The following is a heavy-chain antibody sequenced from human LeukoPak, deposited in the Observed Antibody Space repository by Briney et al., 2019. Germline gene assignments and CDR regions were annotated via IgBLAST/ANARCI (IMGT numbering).Heavy chain of an antibody. CDR1: GGSFSGYY. Sequence: PSETLSLTCAVYGGSFSGYYWSWIRQPPGKGLEWIGEINHSGSTNYNPSLKSRVTISVDTSKNQFPLKLSSVTAADTAVYYCARKPGGAAAGLDYWGQGTLVTVSS. J-gene: IGHJ4*02. CDR3: ARKPGGAAAGLDY. CDR2: INHSGST. V-gene: IGHV4-34*01. D-gene: IGHD6-13*01.